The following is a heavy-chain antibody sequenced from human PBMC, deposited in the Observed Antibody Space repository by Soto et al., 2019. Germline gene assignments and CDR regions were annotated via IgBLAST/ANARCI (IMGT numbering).Heavy chain of an antibody. V-gene: IGHV3-49*03. J-gene: IGHJ5*02. CDR2: IRSKAYGGTT. CDR3: TRAPDPDPDYGGRGLRDDNWFDP. CDR1: GFTFGDYA. Sequence: PGGSLRLSCTASGFTFGDYAMSWFRQAPGKGLKWVGFIRSKAYGGTTEYAASVKGRFTISRDDSKSIANLQMNSLKTEDTAVYYCTRAPDPDPDYGGRGLRDDNWFDPWGQGTLVTVSS. D-gene: IGHD4-17*01.